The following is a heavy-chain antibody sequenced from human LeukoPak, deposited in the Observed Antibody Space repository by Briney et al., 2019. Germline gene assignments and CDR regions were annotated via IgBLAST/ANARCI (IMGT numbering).Heavy chain of an antibody. CDR1: GGSISSGKYY. CDR3: AKDLLGWSSPR. Sequence: SQTLSLTCTVSGGSISSGKYYWSWIRQPAGRGLEWIGRIYTSGSTTYNPSLKSRVTISVDTSKNQFSLKVISVTAADTAVYYCAKDLLGWSSPRWSQGTMVTVSS. J-gene: IGHJ3*01. CDR2: IYTSGST. D-gene: IGHD1-26*01. V-gene: IGHV4-61*02.